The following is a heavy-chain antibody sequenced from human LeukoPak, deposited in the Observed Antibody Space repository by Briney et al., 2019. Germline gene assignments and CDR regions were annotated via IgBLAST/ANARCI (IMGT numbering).Heavy chain of an antibody. V-gene: IGHV3-33*01. CDR2: IWYDGSNK. D-gene: IGHD1-26*01. CDR1: GFTFSSYG. CDR3: ARDLGATCFDY. J-gene: IGHJ4*02. Sequence: GGSLRLSCAASGFTFSSYGMHWVRQAPGKGLQWVAVIWYDGSNKYYADSVKGRFTISRDNSKNTLYLQMNSLRAEDTAVYYCARDLGATCFDYWGQGTLVTVSS.